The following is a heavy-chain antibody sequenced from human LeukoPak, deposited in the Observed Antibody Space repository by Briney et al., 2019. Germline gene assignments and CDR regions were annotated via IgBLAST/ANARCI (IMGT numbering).Heavy chain of an antibody. D-gene: IGHD6-13*01. J-gene: IGHJ4*02. CDR3: ARDGFSSSWGLAY. Sequence: GGSLRLSCAASGFTVSSNYMSWVRQAPGKGLEWVSVIYSGGSTHYADSVKGRFTISRDNFKNTLYLQMNSLRVEDTAVYYCARDGFSSSWGLAYWGQGTLVTVSS. CDR1: GFTVSSNY. V-gene: IGHV3-53*01. CDR2: IYSGGST.